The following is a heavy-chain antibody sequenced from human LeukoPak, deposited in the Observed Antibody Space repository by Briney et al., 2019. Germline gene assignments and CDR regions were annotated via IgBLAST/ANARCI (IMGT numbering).Heavy chain of an antibody. Sequence: GRSLRLSCAASGFTFDDYAMHWVRQAPGKGLEWVSGISWNSGSIGYADSVKGRFTISRDNAKNSLYLQMNSLRAEDMGLYYCAKDRARGPASSSIDYWGQGTLVTVSS. D-gene: IGHD6-13*01. CDR1: GFTFDDYA. V-gene: IGHV3-9*03. CDR3: AKDRARGPASSSIDY. CDR2: ISWNSGSI. J-gene: IGHJ4*02.